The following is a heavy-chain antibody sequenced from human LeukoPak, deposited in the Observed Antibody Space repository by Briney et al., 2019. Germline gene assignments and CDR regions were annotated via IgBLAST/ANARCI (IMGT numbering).Heavy chain of an antibody. CDR3: ARGWGFDY. V-gene: IGHV3-23*01. J-gene: IGHJ4*02. CDR2: LSGSGAGT. Sequence: GGSLRLSCAASGFTFSDYALGWVRQAPGRELEWVATLSGSGAGTYYSDSVQGRFTISRDNSKRTLFLQMNSLRAEDTAFYYCARGWGFDYWGQGTLVTVSS. CDR1: GFTFSDYA. D-gene: IGHD3-16*01.